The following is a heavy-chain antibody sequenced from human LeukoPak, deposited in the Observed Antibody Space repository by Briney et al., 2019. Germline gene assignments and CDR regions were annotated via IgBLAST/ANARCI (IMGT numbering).Heavy chain of an antibody. D-gene: IGHD3-10*01. CDR2: INHSGST. J-gene: IGHJ4*02. Sequence: PSETLSLTCAVYGGSFNNYYWSWIRQPPGKGLEWIGEINHSGSTNYNPSLKSRVTISIDTSKNQFSLKLSSVTAADTAVYYCAKSLLWFGESWLDYWGQGTLVTVFS. CDR1: GGSFNNYY. CDR3: AKSLLWFGESWLDY. V-gene: IGHV4-34*01.